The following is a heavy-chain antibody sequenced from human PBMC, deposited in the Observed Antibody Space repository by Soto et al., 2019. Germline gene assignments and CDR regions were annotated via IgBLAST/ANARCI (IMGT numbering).Heavy chain of an antibody. V-gene: IGHV3-23*01. CDR1: GFTFSNYA. Sequence: GGSLRLSCAASGFTFSNYAMSWVRQPPGKGLERVSGISTSATTYYADSVKGRFTISRDNPKNTLFLQMNSLTADDTAVYYCAKDPARFLGAFDIWGQGTMVTVSS. CDR3: AKDPARFLGAFDI. CDR2: ISTSATT. J-gene: IGHJ3*02. D-gene: IGHD3-3*01.